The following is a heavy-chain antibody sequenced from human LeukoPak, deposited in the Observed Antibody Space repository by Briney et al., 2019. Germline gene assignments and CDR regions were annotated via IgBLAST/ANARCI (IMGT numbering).Heavy chain of an antibody. D-gene: IGHD2-15*01. CDR3: ARRSTPGYCSGGSCYPRRYMDV. Sequence: SETLSLTCAVYGGSFSGYYWSWIRQPPGKGLEWIGEINHSGSTNYNPSLKSRVTISVDTSKNQFSLKLSSVTAADTAVYYCARRSTPGYCSGGSCYPRRYMDVWGKGTTVTISS. CDR1: GGSFSGYY. V-gene: IGHV4-34*01. CDR2: INHSGST. J-gene: IGHJ6*03.